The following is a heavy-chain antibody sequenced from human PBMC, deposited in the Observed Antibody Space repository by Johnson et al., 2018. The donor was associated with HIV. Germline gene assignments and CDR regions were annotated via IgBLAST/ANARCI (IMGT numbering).Heavy chain of an antibody. V-gene: IGHV3-30-3*01. Sequence: QVQLVESGGGLVQPGGSLRLSCAASGFTFSDYYMRWIRQAPGKGLEWVAVTSYDGNNKYYADSVKGRFTISRDNAKNSLYLQMNSLRAEDTALYYCARAVYRYGLGAFDIWGQGTMVTVSS. J-gene: IGHJ3*02. CDR2: TSYDGNNK. D-gene: IGHD5-18*01. CDR3: ARAVYRYGLGAFDI. CDR1: GFTFSDYY.